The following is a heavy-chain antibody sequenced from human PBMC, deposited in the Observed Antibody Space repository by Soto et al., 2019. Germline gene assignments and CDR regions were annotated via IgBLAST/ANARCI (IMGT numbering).Heavy chain of an antibody. CDR2: ISTYNGNT. D-gene: IGHD3-10*01. CDR1: GYTFTSYG. V-gene: IGHV1-18*01. J-gene: IGHJ4*02. Sequence: QVQLVQSGAEVKKPGASVKVSCKASGYTFTSYGISWVRQAPGQGLEWMGWISTYNGNTKYAQKRQGRVPMTTDTSTSTAYMELRSLRADDTAVCYCAREMVRGVGSDYWGQGTLVTVSS. CDR3: AREMVRGVGSDY.